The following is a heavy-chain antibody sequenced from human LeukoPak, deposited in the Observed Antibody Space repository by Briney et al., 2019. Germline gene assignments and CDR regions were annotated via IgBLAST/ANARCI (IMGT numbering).Heavy chain of an antibody. CDR3: AKVLRFGELLGAFDI. CDR2: ISYDGSNK. V-gene: IGHV3-30-3*01. CDR1: GFTFSSYA. D-gene: IGHD3-10*01. J-gene: IGHJ3*02. Sequence: PGGSLRLSCAASGFTFSSYAMHWVRQAPGKGLEWVAVISYDGSNKYYADSVKGRFTISRDNSKNTLYLQMNSLRAEDTAVYYCAKVLRFGELLGAFDIWGQGTMVTVSS.